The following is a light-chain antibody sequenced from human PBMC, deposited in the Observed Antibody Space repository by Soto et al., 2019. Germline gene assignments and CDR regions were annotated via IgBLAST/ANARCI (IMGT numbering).Light chain of an antibody. CDR1: QSVNSN. CDR3: QHYNNWLIT. CDR2: GAS. J-gene: IGKJ5*01. Sequence: EIVMTQTPATLSVSPGQRVTLSCRASQSVNSNLAWYQQKPGQAPRLLISGASTRATGIPARFSGSGSGTEFTLSISSLHSEDFAVYYCQHYNNWLITFGQGTRLEIK. V-gene: IGKV3D-15*01.